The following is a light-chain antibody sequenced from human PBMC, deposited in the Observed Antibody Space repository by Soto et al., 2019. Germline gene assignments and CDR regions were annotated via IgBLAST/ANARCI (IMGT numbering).Light chain of an antibody. CDR1: QSVSNN. CDR2: GAS. V-gene: IGKV3-15*01. Sequence: EIVMTQSPATLSVSTGERATLSCRASQSVSNNLAWYQQKPGQAPRLLISGASTRATGIPARFSGSGSGTEFTLTTSSLQSEDFAFYYCQQYNNWSITFGQGTRLEIK. CDR3: QQYNNWSIT. J-gene: IGKJ5*01.